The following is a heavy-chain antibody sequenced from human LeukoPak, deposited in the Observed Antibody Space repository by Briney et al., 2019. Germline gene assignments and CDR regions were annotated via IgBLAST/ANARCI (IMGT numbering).Heavy chain of an antibody. V-gene: IGHV3-30*18. J-gene: IGHJ6*02. CDR2: ISYDGSNK. D-gene: IGHD3-10*01. CDR1: GFTFSSYG. Sequence: PGGSLRLSCAASGFTFSSYGMHWVRQAPGKGLEWVAVISYDGSNKYYADSVKGRFTISRDNSKNTLYLQMNSLRAEDTAMYYCAKGGTMVRGVIDPTYGMDVWGQGTTVTVSS. CDR3: AKGGTMVRGVIDPTYGMDV.